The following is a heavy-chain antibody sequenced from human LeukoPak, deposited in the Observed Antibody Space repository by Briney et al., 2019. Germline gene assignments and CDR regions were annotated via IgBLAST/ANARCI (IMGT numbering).Heavy chain of an antibody. V-gene: IGHV4-4*07. CDR3: ARDAIVVVPAASAGYYGMDV. D-gene: IGHD2-2*01. J-gene: IGHJ6*02. CDR1: GGSISSYY. Sequence: PSETLSLTCTVSGGSISSYYWSWIRQPAGKGLEWIGRIYTSGSTNYNPPLKSRVTMSVDTSKNQFSLKLSSVTAADTAVYYCARDAIVVVPAASAGYYGMDVWGQGTTVTVSS. CDR2: IYTSGST.